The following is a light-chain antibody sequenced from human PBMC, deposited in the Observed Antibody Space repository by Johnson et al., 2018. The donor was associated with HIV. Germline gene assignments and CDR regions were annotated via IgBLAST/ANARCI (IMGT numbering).Light chain of an antibody. CDR1: SSNIGNNY. CDR2: ENN. CDR3: GTWDTSLSAT. J-gene: IGLJ1*01. Sequence: QSVLTQPASVSAAPGQKVTISCSGSSSNIGNNYVSWYQQLPGTAPKLLIYENNKRPSGIPDRFSGSKSGTSATLGITGLQTGDEADYYCGTWDTSLSATFGTGTKVTVL. V-gene: IGLV1-51*02.